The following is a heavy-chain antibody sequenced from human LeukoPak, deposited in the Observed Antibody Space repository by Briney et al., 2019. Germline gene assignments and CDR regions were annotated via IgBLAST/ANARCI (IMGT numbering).Heavy chain of an antibody. Sequence: ASVTVSCTASGYTFTIYGISWVRQAPGQGLEWMGWISAYNGNTNYAQKLQGRVTMTTDTSTSTAYMELRSLRSDDTAVYYCARLKMRGYSSSDYWGQGTLVTVSS. CDR3: ARLKMRGYSSSDY. J-gene: IGHJ4*02. V-gene: IGHV1-18*01. CDR2: ISAYNGNT. D-gene: IGHD6-13*01. CDR1: GYTFTIYG.